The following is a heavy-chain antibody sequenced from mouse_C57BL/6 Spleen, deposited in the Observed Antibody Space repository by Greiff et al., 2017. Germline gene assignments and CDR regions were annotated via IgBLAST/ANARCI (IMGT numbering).Heavy chain of an antibody. CDR1: GYTFTDYE. CDR3: TRDNYDTYFDY. V-gene: IGHV1-15*01. J-gene: IGHJ2*01. CDR2: IDPETGGT. Sequence: VQLQQSGAELVRPGASVTLSCKASGYTFTDYEMHWVKQTPVPGLEWIGAIDPETGGTAYNQKFKGKAILTADKSSSTAYMELRSLTSEDSAVYYCTRDNYDTYFDYWGQGTTLTVSS. D-gene: IGHD2-4*01.